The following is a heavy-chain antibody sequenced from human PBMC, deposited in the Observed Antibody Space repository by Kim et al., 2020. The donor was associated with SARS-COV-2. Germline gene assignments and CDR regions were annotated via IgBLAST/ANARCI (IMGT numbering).Heavy chain of an antibody. V-gene: IGHV4-59*08. CDR1: GGSISSYY. D-gene: IGHD6-19*01. J-gene: IGHJ6*02. CDR2: IYYSGST. CDR3: ARLGLAPYYSYGMDV. Sequence: SETLSLTCTVSGGSISSYYWSWIRQPPGKGLEWIGYIYYSGSTNYNPSLKSRVTISADTSKNQFSLKLSSVTAADTAVYYCARLGLAPYYSYGMDVWGQGTTVTVSS.